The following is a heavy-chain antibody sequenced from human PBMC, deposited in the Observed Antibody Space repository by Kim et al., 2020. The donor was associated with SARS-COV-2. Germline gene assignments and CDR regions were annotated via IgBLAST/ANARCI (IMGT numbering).Heavy chain of an antibody. CDR3: ARRGDWDWYFDL. V-gene: IGHV4-39*01. J-gene: IGHJ2*01. Sequence: SETLSPTCTVSGGTINSGSLYWGWIRQPPGKGLEWIGNVYYSGNTYYSPSFKSRVTISVDASKNEFSLNLSAVTAADSAIYFCARRGDWDWYFDLWGRGTLVSVSS. CDR2: VYYSGNT. CDR1: GGTINSGSLY. D-gene: IGHD3-10*01.